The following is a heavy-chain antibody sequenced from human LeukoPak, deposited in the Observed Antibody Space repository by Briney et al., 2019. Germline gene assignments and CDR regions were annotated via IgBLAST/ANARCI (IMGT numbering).Heavy chain of an antibody. J-gene: IGHJ5*02. CDR3: VKNGRSWSPRFDP. Sequence: PGGSLRLSCAASGFTFSFYAMSWVRQAPGKGLEWVSVISGSGGSTFFGDSVKGRFTISRDNSMNTVYLQMNSLRAEDTATYYCVKNGRSWSPRFDPWGQGTLVTVPS. D-gene: IGHD3-10*01. CDR2: ISGSGGST. CDR1: GFTFSFYA. V-gene: IGHV3-23*01.